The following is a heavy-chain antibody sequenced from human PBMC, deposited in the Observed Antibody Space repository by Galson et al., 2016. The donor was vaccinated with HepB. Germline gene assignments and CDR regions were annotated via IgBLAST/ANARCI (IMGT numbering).Heavy chain of an antibody. CDR2: IKQDGSEK. CDR1: GFTFSNYW. J-gene: IGHJ5*02. D-gene: IGHD3-16*01. CDR3: ARHYADWFDP. Sequence: SLRLSCAASGFTFSNYWMIWVRQAPGKGLEWLAEIKQDGSEKHYVDSVKGRFTISRDNAKDSLYLQMNTLRAEDTAVYYCARHYADWFDPWGQGTLVTVSS. V-gene: IGHV3-7*01.